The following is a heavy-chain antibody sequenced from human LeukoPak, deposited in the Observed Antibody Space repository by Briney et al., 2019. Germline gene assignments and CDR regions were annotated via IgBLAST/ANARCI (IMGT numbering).Heavy chain of an antibody. CDR1: GGSISSYY. V-gene: IGHV4-4*07. D-gene: IGHD6-19*01. CDR2: IYTSGST. Sequence: SETLSLTCTVSGGSISSYYWSWIRQPAGKVLEWIGRIYTSGSTNYNPSLKSRVTMSVDTPKNQFSLKLSSVTAADTAVYYCARDLYSSGWYAGFDYWGQGTLVTVSS. CDR3: ARDLYSSGWYAGFDY. J-gene: IGHJ4*02.